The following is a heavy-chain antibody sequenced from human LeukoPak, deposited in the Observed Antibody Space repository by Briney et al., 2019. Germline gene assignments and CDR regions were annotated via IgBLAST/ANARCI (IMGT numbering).Heavy chain of an antibody. Sequence: SETLSLTCTVSGGSISSGGYYWSWIRQPPGKGLEWIGEINHSGSTNYNPSLKSRVTISVDTSKNQFSLKLSSVTAADTAVYYCARAGFGSWYGHGWFDPWGQGTLVTVSS. V-gene: IGHV4-39*07. D-gene: IGHD6-13*01. CDR2: INHSGST. CDR3: ARAGFGSWYGHGWFDP. J-gene: IGHJ5*02. CDR1: GGSISSGGYY.